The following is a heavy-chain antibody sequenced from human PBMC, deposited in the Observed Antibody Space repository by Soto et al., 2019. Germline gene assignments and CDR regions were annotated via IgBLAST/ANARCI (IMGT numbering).Heavy chain of an antibody. Sequence: GVSVKVSCKASGGTFSSYAISWVRQAPGQGLEWMGGIIPIFGTANYAQKFQGRVTITADESTSTAYMELSSLRSEDTAVYYCARGSGILWGLGAFDIWGQGTMVTVSS. V-gene: IGHV1-69*13. CDR1: GGTFSSYA. CDR3: ARGSGILWGLGAFDI. J-gene: IGHJ3*02. D-gene: IGHD3-10*01. CDR2: IIPIFGTA.